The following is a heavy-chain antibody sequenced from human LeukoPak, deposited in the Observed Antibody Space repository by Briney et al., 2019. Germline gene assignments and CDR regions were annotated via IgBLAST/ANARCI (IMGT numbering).Heavy chain of an antibody. V-gene: IGHV3-23*01. CDR3: AKGFDFWRGLYYFDH. J-gene: IGHJ4*02. Sequence: PGGSLRLSCAASGITFTDHCLSWVRQAPGKGLEWVSSISVSGGVTLYADSVKGRFVISRDNSRSRVYLEMNRLRAEDTAVYYCAKGFDFWRGLYYFDHWGQGTLVTVSS. CDR1: GITFTDHC. CDR2: ISVSGGVT. D-gene: IGHD3-3*01.